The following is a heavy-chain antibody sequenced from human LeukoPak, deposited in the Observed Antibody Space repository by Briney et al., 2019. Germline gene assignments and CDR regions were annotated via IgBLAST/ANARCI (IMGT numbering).Heavy chain of an antibody. V-gene: IGHV6-1*01. J-gene: IGHJ4*02. CDR3: ARFLGIGSQRYYFDS. D-gene: IGHD6-19*01. CDR1: GDSVSSNSAA. Sequence: SQTISLTCAISGDSVSSNSAAWSWIRQSPSRGLEWLGRTYYRSKWYHDYAVSVRSRVSVNPDTSKNQFSLQLNSVTPEDTAVYYCARFLGIGSQRYYFDSWGQGTLVTVSS. CDR2: TYYRSKWYH.